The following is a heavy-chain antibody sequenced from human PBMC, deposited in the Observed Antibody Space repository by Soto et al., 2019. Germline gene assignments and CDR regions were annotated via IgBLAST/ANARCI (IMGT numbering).Heavy chain of an antibody. CDR3: ARELNTDSXASYSFAY. Sequence: ASVKVSCKTSGYHFTAYGLAWLRQAPGQRPEWMGWVSTNNADTNYAEKFQGRVTMTTDKSTTTTYMELRSLRSDDTAVYYCARELNTDSXASYSFAYWGQGTLVTVSS. D-gene: IGHD3-22*01. V-gene: IGHV1-18*01. CDR2: VSTNNADT. J-gene: IGHJ4*02. CDR1: GYHFTAYG.